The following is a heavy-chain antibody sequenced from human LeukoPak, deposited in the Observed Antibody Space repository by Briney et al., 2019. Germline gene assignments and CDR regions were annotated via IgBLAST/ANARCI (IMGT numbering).Heavy chain of an antibody. CDR2: INPNSGGT. CDR1: GYTFSGYY. J-gene: IGHJ4*02. CDR3: ARRKSIAVAGLDY. V-gene: IGHV1-2*02. Sequence: ASVKVSCKASGYTFSGYYMHWVRQAPGQGLEWMGGINPNSGGTNYAQKFQGRVTMTRDMSTSTVYMELSSLRSEDTAVYYCARRKSIAVAGLDYWGQGTLVTVSS. D-gene: IGHD6-19*01.